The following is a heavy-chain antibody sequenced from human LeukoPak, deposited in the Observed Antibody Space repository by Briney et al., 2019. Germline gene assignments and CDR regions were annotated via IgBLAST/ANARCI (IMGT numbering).Heavy chain of an antibody. V-gene: IGHV3-23*01. J-gene: IGHJ4*02. Sequence: PGGSLRLSXAASGFTLSNYAISWVRQTPGKGLEWVLAISAAGGSTCYADSVKGRFTFSRDNAKNTLYVQMNSLRSEDTAVYYCASSRVRGVSFYFDSWGQGTLVTVSS. CDR2: ISAAGGST. CDR1: GFTLSNYA. CDR3: ASSRVRGVSFYFDS. D-gene: IGHD3-10*01.